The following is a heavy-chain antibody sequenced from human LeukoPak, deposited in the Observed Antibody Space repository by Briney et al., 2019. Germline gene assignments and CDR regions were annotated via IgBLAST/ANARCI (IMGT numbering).Heavy chain of an antibody. CDR2: ISYDGSNK. V-gene: IGHV3-30*18. CDR1: GFTFSSYG. Sequence: GGSLRLSCAASGFTFSSYGMHWVRQAPGKGLEWVAVISYDGSNKYYADSVKGRFTISRDNSKNTLYLQMNSLRAEDTAVYYCTNYYENSGPWGQGTLVTVSS. D-gene: IGHD3-22*01. J-gene: IGHJ5*02. CDR3: TNYYENSGP.